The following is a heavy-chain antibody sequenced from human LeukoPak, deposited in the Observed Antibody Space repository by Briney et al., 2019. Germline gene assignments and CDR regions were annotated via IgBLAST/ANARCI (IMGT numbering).Heavy chain of an antibody. Sequence: GGSLRLSCAASGFTFHDFAMHWVRQVPGKRLEWVSLITWDGDSTYYVESVKGRFTISRDNSKNSLYLQMNSLRVEDSALYYCTKGFTPGNYYYMDVWGKGTTVTVSS. CDR1: GFTFHDFA. J-gene: IGHJ6*03. CDR2: ITWDGDST. V-gene: IGHV3-43D*03. CDR3: TKGFTPGNYYYMDV. D-gene: IGHD3-10*01.